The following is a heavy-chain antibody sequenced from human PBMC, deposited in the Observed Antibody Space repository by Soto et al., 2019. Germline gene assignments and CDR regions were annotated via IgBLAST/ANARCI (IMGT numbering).Heavy chain of an antibody. J-gene: IGHJ4*02. CDR3: ARDKITGLFDY. D-gene: IGHD2-8*02. V-gene: IGHV4-34*01. CDR1: GGFFSGYY. Sequence: SETLSLTCAVYGGFFSGYYWTWVRQPPGTGLEWIGEINHSGSTNYNPSLKSRVTISVDTSKNQFSLKLTSVTAADTAVYYCARDKITGLFDYWGQGTLVTVSS. CDR2: INHSGST.